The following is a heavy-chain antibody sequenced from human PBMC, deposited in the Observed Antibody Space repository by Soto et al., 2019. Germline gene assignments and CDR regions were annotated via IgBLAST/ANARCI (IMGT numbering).Heavy chain of an antibody. CDR3: AKEATIFGVGNGMDV. CDR2: ISGSGGST. Sequence: GGSLRLSCAASGFTFSGYAMGWVRQSPGKGLEWVSAISGSGGSTYYADSVKGRFTISRDNSKNTLYLQMNSLRAEDTAVYYCAKEATIFGVGNGMDVWGQGTTVTVSS. CDR1: GFTFSGYA. V-gene: IGHV3-23*01. D-gene: IGHD3-3*01. J-gene: IGHJ6*02.